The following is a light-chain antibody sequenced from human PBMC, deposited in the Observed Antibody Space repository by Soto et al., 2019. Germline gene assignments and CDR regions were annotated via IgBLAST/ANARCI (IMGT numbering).Light chain of an antibody. J-gene: IGKJ3*01. CDR3: QQRAIWRGVT. CDR2: DAS. V-gene: IGKV3-11*01. Sequence: EIVFTQSPATLSLSPRERATLSLQSSQSISNSLAWYQQKPGQAPSLLIFDASKRATGIPARFSGSGSGTDFTLTITSLEPEDFAVYYCQQRAIWRGVTFGPGTRWIS. CDR1: QSISNS.